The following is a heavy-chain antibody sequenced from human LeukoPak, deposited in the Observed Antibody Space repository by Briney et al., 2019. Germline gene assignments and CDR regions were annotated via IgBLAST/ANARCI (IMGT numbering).Heavy chain of an antibody. D-gene: IGHD3-3*01. CDR1: GYTLTELS. V-gene: IGHV1-24*01. J-gene: IGHJ4*02. Sequence: ASVKVSCKVSGYTLTELSMHWVRQAPGKGLEWMGGFDPEDGETIYVQKFQGRVTMTEDTSTDTAYMELSSLRSEDTAVYYCATGVGSDYDFWSGYSHYFDYWGQGTLVTVSS. CDR3: ATGVGSDYDFWSGYSHYFDY. CDR2: FDPEDGET.